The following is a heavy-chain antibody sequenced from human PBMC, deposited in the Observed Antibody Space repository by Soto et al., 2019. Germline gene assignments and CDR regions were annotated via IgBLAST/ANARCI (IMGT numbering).Heavy chain of an antibody. CDR3: ARRGSGSDYDY. V-gene: IGHV3-23*01. CDR2: ISGSGGST. Sequence: EVQLLESGGGLVQPGGSLRLFCAASGFTFSSYAMRWVRQAPGKGLEWVSAISGSGGSTYYADSVKGRFTISRDNSKNTVYLQMNSLRGEDTAVYYCARRGSGSDYDYWGQGTLVTVSS. J-gene: IGHJ4*02. CDR1: GFTFSSYA. D-gene: IGHD1-26*01.